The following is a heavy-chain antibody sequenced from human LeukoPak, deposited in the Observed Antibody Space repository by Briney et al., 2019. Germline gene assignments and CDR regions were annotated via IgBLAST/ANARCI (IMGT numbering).Heavy chain of an antibody. Sequence: PGRSLRLSCAASGFTFSSYGMHWVRQAPGKGLEWVAVISYDGSNKYYADSVKGRFTISRDNSKNTLYPQMNSLRAEDTAVYYCAKGPSAYYYDSSYWGQGTLVTVSS. J-gene: IGHJ4*02. CDR2: ISYDGSNK. D-gene: IGHD3-22*01. CDR3: AKGPSAYYYDSSY. V-gene: IGHV3-30*18. CDR1: GFTFSSYG.